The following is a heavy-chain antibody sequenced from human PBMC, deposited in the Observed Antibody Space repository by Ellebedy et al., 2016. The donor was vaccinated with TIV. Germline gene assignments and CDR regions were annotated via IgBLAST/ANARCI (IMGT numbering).Heavy chain of an antibody. CDR1: GGSISSSSYY. V-gene: IGHV4-39*01. D-gene: IGHD4-17*01. CDR2: IYYSGTT. Sequence: MPSETLSLTCAVSGGSISSSSYYRGWIRKPPGKGLEWIGSIYYSGTTYYNPSLKSRVTTSVDTSKNQFSLELSSVTAADTAVYYCARHPTTVNTLFDYWGQGTLVTVSS. J-gene: IGHJ4*02. CDR3: ARHPTTVNTLFDY.